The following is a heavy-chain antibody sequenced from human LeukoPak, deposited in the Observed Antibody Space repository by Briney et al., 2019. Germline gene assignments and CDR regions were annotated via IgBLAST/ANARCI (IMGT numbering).Heavy chain of an antibody. D-gene: IGHD2-15*01. CDR1: GFTFSSYS. V-gene: IGHV3-21*01. J-gene: IGHJ4*02. Sequence: GGSLRLSCAASGFTFSSYSMNWVRQAPGKGLEWVSSISSSSSYIYYADSVKGRFTISRDNAKNSLYLQMNSLRAEDTAVYYCARVLCSGGSCYSGSYFDYWGQGTLVTVSS. CDR3: ARVLCSGGSCYSGSYFDY. CDR2: ISSSSSYI.